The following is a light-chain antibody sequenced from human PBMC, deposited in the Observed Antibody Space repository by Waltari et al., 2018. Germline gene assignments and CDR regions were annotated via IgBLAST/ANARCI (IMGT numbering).Light chain of an antibody. J-gene: IGKJ2*01. CDR1: RSINSN. Sequence: DIQMTQSPSSLSASVGDRVTITCRASRSINSNLSWYQHKPGKAPKLLIYAASTLQSGVPSRFSGSGSGTDFTLTISSLQPEEFATYYCQQSHSAPPYTFGQGTKLEIK. CDR3: QQSHSAPPYT. CDR2: AAS. V-gene: IGKV1-39*01.